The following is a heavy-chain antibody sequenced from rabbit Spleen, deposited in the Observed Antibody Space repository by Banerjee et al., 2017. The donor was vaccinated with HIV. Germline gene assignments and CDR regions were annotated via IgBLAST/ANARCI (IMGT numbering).Heavy chain of an antibody. Sequence: QSLEESGGDLVKPGASLTLTCTASGVSFSANSYMCWVRQAPGKGLEWIACIDTGSSGFTYFASWAKGRFTISKTSSTTVTLQLNSLTAADTATYFCARDTSSSFSSYGMDLWGQGTLVT. CDR2: IDTGSSGFT. CDR1: GVSFSANSY. D-gene: IGHD1-1*01. V-gene: IGHV1S40*01. CDR3: ARDTSSSFSSYGMDL. J-gene: IGHJ6*01.